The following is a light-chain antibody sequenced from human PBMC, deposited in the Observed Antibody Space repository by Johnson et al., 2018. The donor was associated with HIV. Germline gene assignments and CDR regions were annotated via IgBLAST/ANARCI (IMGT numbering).Light chain of an antibody. J-gene: IGLJ1*01. V-gene: IGLV1-51*01. Sequence: QSVLTQPPSVSAAPGQKVTISCSGSSSNIVNNYVSWYQQLPGTAPKLLIYDHNKRPSGIPDRFSCSKSGTSATLGITGLQTGDEADYYCGTWDSSLSVSYVFGTGTKVTVL. CDR1: SSNIVNNY. CDR3: GTWDSSLSVSYV. CDR2: DHN.